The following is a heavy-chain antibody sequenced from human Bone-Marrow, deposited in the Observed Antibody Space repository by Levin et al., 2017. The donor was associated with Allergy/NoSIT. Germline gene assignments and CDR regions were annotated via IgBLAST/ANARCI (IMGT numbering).Heavy chain of an antibody. CDR2: IYWDGDE. CDR3: VRFWSGFFTQLTDTFDI. Sequence: SGPTLVKPTQTLTLTCTFSGFSLTTSGVGVGWIRQPPGKALEWLALIYWDGDERYSPSLRSRLTITKDTSRNQVVLTMTNMDPVDTATYFCVRFWSGFFTQLTDTFDIWGQGTLVTVSS. D-gene: IGHD3-3*01. J-gene: IGHJ3*02. V-gene: IGHV2-5*02. CDR1: GFSLTTSGVG.